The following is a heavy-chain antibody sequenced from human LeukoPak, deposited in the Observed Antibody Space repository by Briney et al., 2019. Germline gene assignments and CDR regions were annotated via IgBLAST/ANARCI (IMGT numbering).Heavy chain of an antibody. J-gene: IGHJ5*02. CDR1: GYSFTSKY. CDR2: INPTGTST. V-gene: IGHV1-46*01. CDR3: ARDNSLRDGAWWFDP. D-gene: IGHD5-24*01. Sequence: GASVKVACKASGYSFTSKYMHWVRQAPGQGLEWVGLINPTGTSTTYAKKFQGRVTMTRDMSTTTDYMELSSLRSEDTAVYYCARDNSLRDGAWWFDPWGQGTLVTVSS.